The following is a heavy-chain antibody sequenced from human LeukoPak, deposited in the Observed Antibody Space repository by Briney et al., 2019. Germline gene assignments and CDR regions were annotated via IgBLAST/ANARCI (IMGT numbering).Heavy chain of an antibody. D-gene: IGHD5-18*01. CDR1: GGSISRYY. Sequence: PSETLSLTCTVSGGSISRYYWSWIRQPPGKGLEWVGYIYYSGSTYYNPSLKSRVTISVDTSKNQFSLKLSSVTAADTAVYYCARDRGGQYSYGREFDYWGQGTLVTVSS. CDR2: IYYSGST. V-gene: IGHV4-59*01. CDR3: ARDRGGQYSYGREFDY. J-gene: IGHJ4*02.